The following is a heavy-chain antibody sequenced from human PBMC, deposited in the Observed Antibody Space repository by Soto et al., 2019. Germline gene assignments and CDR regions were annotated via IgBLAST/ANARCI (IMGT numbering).Heavy chain of an antibody. V-gene: IGHV1-18*04. CDR2: ISISSGNT. CDR3: ARSYNYGSYWYLEL. CDR1: GYTFSDYG. D-gene: IGHD3-10*01. J-gene: IGHJ2*01. Sequence: ASVKVSCKASGYTFSDYGITWVRQAPGQGLEWMGWISISSGNTHFEESLQGRVTMTSDKTSTAYMELWRLRSDDSAMYYCARSYNYGSYWYLELWGRGTLVTVSS.